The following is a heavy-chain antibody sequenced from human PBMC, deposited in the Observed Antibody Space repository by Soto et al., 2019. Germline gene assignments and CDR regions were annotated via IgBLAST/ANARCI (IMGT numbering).Heavy chain of an antibody. J-gene: IGHJ5*01. Sequence: QVQLLESGPGLVKPSQTLSLTCSVSGDSISNLDYFWAWIRQPPGQALEYIGYIYKSATTYYNPSFESRLAISVATSKSQFSLNVTSVTAADTAVYFCARGRYCLTGRCFPNWFDSWGQGALVTVSS. CDR3: ARGRYCLTGRCFPNWFDS. D-gene: IGHD2-15*01. CDR2: IYKSATT. CDR1: GDSISNLDYF. V-gene: IGHV4-30-4*01.